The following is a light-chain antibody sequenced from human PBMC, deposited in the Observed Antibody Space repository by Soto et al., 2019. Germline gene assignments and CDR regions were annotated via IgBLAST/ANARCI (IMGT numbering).Light chain of an antibody. CDR3: QPANSFPLT. V-gene: IGKV1-12*01. Sequence: DIQMTQSPSSVSAYVGVRVTITCRTSQGISSWLAWSQQKPGKAPRLLIYAASSLQSGVPSRFSGSGSGTQFTRTISSLQPEEFATYCCQPANSFPLTFGEGTKLEIK. CDR1: QGISSW. J-gene: IGKJ4*01. CDR2: AAS.